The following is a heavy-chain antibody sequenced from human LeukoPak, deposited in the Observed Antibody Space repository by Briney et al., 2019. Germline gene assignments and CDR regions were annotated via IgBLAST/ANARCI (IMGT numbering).Heavy chain of an antibody. CDR2: ISSSSSTI. CDR1: GFTFSSYG. J-gene: IGHJ6*02. Sequence: GGSLRLSCAASGFTFSSYGMHWVRQAPGKGLEWVSYISSSSSTIYYADSVKGRFTISRDNAKNSLYLQMNSLRAEDTAVYYCARGSDWSYGYYYYGMDVWGQGTTVTVSS. D-gene: IGHD3-9*01. CDR3: ARGSDWSYGYYYYGMDV. V-gene: IGHV3-48*04.